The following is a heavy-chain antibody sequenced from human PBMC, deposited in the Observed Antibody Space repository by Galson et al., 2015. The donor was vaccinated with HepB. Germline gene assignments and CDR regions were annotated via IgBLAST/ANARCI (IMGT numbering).Heavy chain of an antibody. D-gene: IGHD3-10*01. CDR1: GFTFSSYA. J-gene: IGHJ3*02. CDR2: ISSSSSYI. CDR3: ARVTTMVRGVRPHDAFDI. V-gene: IGHV3-21*01. Sequence: SLRLSCAASGFTFSSYAMNWVRQAPGKGLEWVSSISSSSSYIYYADSVKGRFTISRDNAKNSLYLQMNSMRAEDTAVYYCARVTTMVRGVRPHDAFDIWGQGTTVTVSS.